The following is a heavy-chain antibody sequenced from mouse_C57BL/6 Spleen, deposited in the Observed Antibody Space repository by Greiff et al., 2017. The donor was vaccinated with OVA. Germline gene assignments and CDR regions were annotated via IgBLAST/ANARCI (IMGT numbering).Heavy chain of an antibody. CDR1: GYTFTSYG. CDR2: IYPRSGNT. D-gene: IGHD1-1*01. V-gene: IGHV1-81*01. CDR3: ARYITTVVATGFDY. Sequence: QVQLQQSGAELARPGASVKLSCEASGYTFTSYGISWVKQRTGQGLEWIGEIYPRSGNTYYNEKFKGKATLTADKSSSTAYMELRSLTSEDSAVYFCARYITTVVATGFDYWGQGTTLTVSS. J-gene: IGHJ2*01.